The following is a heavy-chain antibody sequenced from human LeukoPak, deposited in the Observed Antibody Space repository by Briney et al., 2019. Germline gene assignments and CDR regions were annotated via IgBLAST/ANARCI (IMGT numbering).Heavy chain of an antibody. CDR2: IYSGGST. V-gene: IGHV3-53*01. CDR3: ARGPAGYN. CDR1: GFTVSSNH. Sequence: PGGSLRLSCAASGFTVSSNHMSWVCQAPGKGLEWVSVIYSGGSTDCADSVKGRFTISRDNSKNTLYLQMNSLRAEDTAVYHCARGPAGYNWGQGTLVTVSS. D-gene: IGHD1-1*01. J-gene: IGHJ4*02.